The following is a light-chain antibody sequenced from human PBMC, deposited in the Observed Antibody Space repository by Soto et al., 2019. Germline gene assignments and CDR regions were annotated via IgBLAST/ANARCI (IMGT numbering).Light chain of an antibody. V-gene: IGLV2-8*01. J-gene: IGLJ2*01. CDR1: SSDVGGYNY. CDR3: SSYAGSNSDVV. CDR2: EVS. Sequence: ALTQPPSASGSPGQSVTFSCTGTSSDVGGYNYVSWYQQHPGKAPKLMIYEVSKRPSGVPDRFSGSKSGNTASLTVSGLQAEDEADYYCSSYAGSNSDVVFGGGTKVTVL.